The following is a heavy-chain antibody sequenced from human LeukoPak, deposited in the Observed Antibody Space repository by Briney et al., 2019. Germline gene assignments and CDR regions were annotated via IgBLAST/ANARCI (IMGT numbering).Heavy chain of an antibody. CDR1: GGSISSGSYY. CDR3: ARERSHNDFWSGYSTGAFDI. V-gene: IGHV4-61*02. Sequence: SQNLSLTCTVSGGSISSGSYYWSWIRQPARKGLEWIGRIYTSGSTHYNPSLKSRVTISVDTSKNQFSLKLSSVTAADTAVYYCARERSHNDFWSGYSTGAFDIWGQGTMVTVSS. J-gene: IGHJ3*02. D-gene: IGHD3-3*01. CDR2: IYTSGST.